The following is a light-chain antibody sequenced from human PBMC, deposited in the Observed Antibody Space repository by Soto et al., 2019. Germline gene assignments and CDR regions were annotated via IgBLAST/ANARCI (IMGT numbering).Light chain of an antibody. CDR3: VSYTSSTTYV. Sequence: QSALTQPRSVSGSPGQSVTTSCTGTSSDVGGFNSVSWYQQHPGKAPKLMIYDVNKRPSGVPDRFSGSKSGSTASLIISRLQTEDEADYYCVSYTSSTTYVFGTGTKVTVL. J-gene: IGLJ1*01. CDR2: DVN. V-gene: IGLV2-11*01. CDR1: SSDVGGFNS.